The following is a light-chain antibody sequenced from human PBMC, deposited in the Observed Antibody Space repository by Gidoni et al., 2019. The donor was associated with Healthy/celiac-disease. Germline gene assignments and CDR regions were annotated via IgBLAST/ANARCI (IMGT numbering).Light chain of an antibody. CDR2: EDN. CDR1: SGSIASNY. Sequence: NFMLPQPPSVSESPGKPVTISCTRRSGSIASNYVQWYQQRPGSSPTTVIYEDNQRPSGVPDRFSGSIDSSSNSASLTISGLKTEDEADYYCQSYDSSNPWVFGGGTKLTVL. J-gene: IGLJ3*02. CDR3: QSYDSSNPWV. V-gene: IGLV6-57*01.